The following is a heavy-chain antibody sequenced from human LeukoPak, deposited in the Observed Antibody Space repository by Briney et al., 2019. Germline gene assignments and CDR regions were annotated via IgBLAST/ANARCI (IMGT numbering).Heavy chain of an antibody. CDR1: GGSIISYY. Sequence: SETLSLTCTVSGGSIISYYWSWIRQPPGQGLEWIAYIHSNGYTNYNPSLESRVTISVDTSKNQFSLKVSSVTAADTAVYYCAKRQGPSSGNYDWFDPWGQGTLVTVSS. CDR2: IHSNGYT. V-gene: IGHV4-4*09. J-gene: IGHJ5*02. D-gene: IGHD1-26*01. CDR3: AKRQGPSSGNYDWFDP.